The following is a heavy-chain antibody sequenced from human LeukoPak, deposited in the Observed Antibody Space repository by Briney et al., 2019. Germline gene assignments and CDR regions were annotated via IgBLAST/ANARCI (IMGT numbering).Heavy chain of an antibody. CDR1: GYTFTSYD. CDR2: ISPYNGNT. D-gene: IGHD3-10*01. Sequence: VASVKVSCKASGYTFTSYDINWVRQAPGQGLEWVGWISPYNGNTNSAQKLQGRVTMTTDTSTTTAYMELRSLRSDDTAVYYCARTPRGLPSFNWFDPWGQGTLVTVSS. CDR3: ARTPRGLPSFNWFDP. J-gene: IGHJ5*02. V-gene: IGHV1-18*01.